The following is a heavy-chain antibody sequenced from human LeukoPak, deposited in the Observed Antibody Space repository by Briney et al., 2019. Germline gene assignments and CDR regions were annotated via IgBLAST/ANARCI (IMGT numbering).Heavy chain of an antibody. CDR1: GFTFDDYA. CDR2: ISWNSGSI. D-gene: IGHD4-17*01. Sequence: GGSLRLSCAASGFTFDDYAMHWVRQAPGKGLEWVSGISWNSGSIGYADSVKGRFTISRDNAKNSLYLQMNSLRAEDTALYYCAKGFYGDSKPNWFDPWGQGTLVTASS. J-gene: IGHJ5*02. V-gene: IGHV3-9*01. CDR3: AKGFYGDSKPNWFDP.